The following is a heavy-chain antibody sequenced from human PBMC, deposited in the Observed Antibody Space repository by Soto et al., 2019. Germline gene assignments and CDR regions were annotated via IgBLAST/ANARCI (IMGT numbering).Heavy chain of an antibody. CDR3: ARETVARNPVDY. J-gene: IGHJ4*02. V-gene: IGHV1-3*01. CDR2: INAGNGNT. D-gene: IGHD6-19*01. Sequence: GASVKVSCKASGYTFTSYAMHWVRQAPGQRLEWMGWINAGNGNTKYSQKFQGRVTITRDTSASTAYMELSSLRSEDTAVYYCARETVARNPVDYWGQGTXVTVSS. CDR1: GYTFTSYA.